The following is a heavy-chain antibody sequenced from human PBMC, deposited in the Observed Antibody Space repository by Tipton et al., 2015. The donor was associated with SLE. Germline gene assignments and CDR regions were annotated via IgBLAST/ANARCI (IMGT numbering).Heavy chain of an antibody. J-gene: IGHJ6*02. CDR2: IIPMFGTA. D-gene: IGHD3-10*01. Sequence: QVQLVQSGAEVKKPGASVKVSCKASGYTFTSYYMHWVRQAPGQGLEWMGGIIPMFGTANYAQKFQGRVTITADESTSTAYMELSSLRSEDTAVXYCARGYYYGSGGYYYYGMDVWGQGTTVTVS. CDR1: GYTFTSYY. CDR3: ARGYYYGSGGYYYYGMDV. V-gene: IGHV1-69*01.